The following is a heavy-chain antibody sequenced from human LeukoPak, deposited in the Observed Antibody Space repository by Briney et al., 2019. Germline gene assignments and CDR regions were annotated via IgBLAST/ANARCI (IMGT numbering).Heavy chain of an antibody. J-gene: IGHJ3*01. V-gene: IGHV1-69*06. D-gene: IGHD5-18*01. CDR3: ARDAPSETAMVAASDV. CDR2: IIPIFGSP. Sequence: SVKVSCKAYGGTFSRHAISWVRQAPGQGLEWMGGIIPIFGSPNYAQKFQGRLTITADRYTNTAYMELSSLKSEDTAVYYCARDAPSETAMVAASDVWGQGTLLTVSS. CDR1: GGTFSRHA.